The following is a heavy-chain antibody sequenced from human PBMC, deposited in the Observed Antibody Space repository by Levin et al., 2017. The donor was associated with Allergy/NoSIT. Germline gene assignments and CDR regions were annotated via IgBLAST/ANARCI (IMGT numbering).Heavy chain of an antibody. CDR3: ARDECAWFGECYGMDV. CDR2: IHRSGSA. D-gene: IGHD3-10*01. V-gene: IGHV4-31*03. CDR1: GDSVNGDTFY. J-gene: IGHJ6*02. Sequence: PSETLSLTCSVSGDSVNGDTFYWSWIRHFPGKGLEWIGFIHRSGSAYYNPSLKSRLTMSIDTSKRQFSLRLTSVTVADTAVYSCARDECAWFGECYGMDVWGQGTTVVVSS.